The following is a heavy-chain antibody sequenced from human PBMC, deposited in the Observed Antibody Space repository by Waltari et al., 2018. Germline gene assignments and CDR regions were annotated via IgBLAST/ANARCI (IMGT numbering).Heavy chain of an antibody. V-gene: IGHV4-59*01. CDR2: IYYSGST. Sequence: QVQLQESGPGLVKPSETLSLTCTVSGGSISSYYWSWTRQPPGKGLEWIGYIYYSGSTNYNPSLESRVTISVDTSKNQFSLKLSSVTAADTAVYYCARLKWADSAFDIWGQGTMVTVSS. CDR3: ARLKWADSAFDI. J-gene: IGHJ3*02. D-gene: IGHD2-15*01. CDR1: GGSISSYY.